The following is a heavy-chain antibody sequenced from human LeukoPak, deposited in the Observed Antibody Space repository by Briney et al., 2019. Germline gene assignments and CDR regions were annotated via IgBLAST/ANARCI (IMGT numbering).Heavy chain of an antibody. CDR1: GFTFSSYE. CDR3: ARDSKQRITIFGVDLDAFDI. V-gene: IGHV3-48*03. D-gene: IGHD3-3*01. Sequence: GGSLRLSCAASGFTFSSYEMNWVRQAPGKGLEWVSYISSSGSTIYYADSVKGRFTISRDNAKNSLYLQMNSLRAEDTAVYHCARDSKQRITIFGVDLDAFDIWGQGTMVTVSS. J-gene: IGHJ3*02. CDR2: ISSSGSTI.